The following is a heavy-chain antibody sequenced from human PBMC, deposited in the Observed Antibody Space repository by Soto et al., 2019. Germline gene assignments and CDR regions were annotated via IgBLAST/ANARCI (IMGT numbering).Heavy chain of an antibody. J-gene: IGHJ4*02. Sequence: GASVKVSCKASGYTFTSYAMHWVRQAPGQRLEWMGGFNPEDGETIYAQKFQGRVTMTEDTSTDTAYMELSSLRSEDTAVYYCATEPLTINYDFWSGYLCYWGRGTLVTVSS. CDR1: GYTFTSYA. CDR2: FNPEDGET. CDR3: ATEPLTINYDFWSGYLCY. V-gene: IGHV1-24*01. D-gene: IGHD3-3*01.